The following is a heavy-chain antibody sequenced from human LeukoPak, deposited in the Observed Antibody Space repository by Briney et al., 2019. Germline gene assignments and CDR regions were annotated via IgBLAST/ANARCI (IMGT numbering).Heavy chain of an antibody. CDR2: IDSGGST. CDR3: AKAGIGVVGYFDY. V-gene: IGHV3-53*04. J-gene: IGHJ4*02. Sequence: GGSLRLSCAASGFTVSRNYMNWVRQAPGKGLEWVSLIDSGGSTYYADSVKGRFTISRHISKNTLYLQMNSLRAEDTAVYYCAKAGIGVVGYFDYWGQGTLVTVSS. D-gene: IGHD6-19*01. CDR1: GFTVSRNY.